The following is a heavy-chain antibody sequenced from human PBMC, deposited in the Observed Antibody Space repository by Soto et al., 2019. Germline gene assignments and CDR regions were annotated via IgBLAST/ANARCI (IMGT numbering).Heavy chain of an antibody. J-gene: IGHJ4*02. CDR2: IAVNSGNT. Sequence: QVHLVQSGAEVKNPGASVKVSCKASGYTFTNYGISWVRQAPGQGLEGMGWIAVNSGNTYSAQKVQGRLTMTTDTSTSTAYMELRSLESDDTAVYYCARATTATTYGGYWGQGTLVTVSS. D-gene: IGHD4-17*01. CDR3: ARATTATTYGGY. CDR1: GYTFTNYG. V-gene: IGHV1-18*01.